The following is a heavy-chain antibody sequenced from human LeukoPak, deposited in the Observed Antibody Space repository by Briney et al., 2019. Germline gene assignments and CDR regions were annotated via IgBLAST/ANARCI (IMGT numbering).Heavy chain of an antibody. D-gene: IGHD1-26*01. CDR3: TRVNLRGSQYNWFDP. CDR2: ITPIIDSA. Sequence: SVKVSCKTSGGTFRSHIFSWVRQAPGQGLEWMGKITPIIDSAKYSQKFRDRLTITGDSSTGTAYMELSSLTPEDTALYYCTRVNLRGSQYNWFDPWGQGTLVTVSS. J-gene: IGHJ5*02. CDR1: GGTFRSHI. V-gene: IGHV1-69*08.